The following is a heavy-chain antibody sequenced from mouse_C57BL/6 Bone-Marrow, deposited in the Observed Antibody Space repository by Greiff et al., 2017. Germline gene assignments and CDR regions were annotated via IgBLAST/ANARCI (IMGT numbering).Heavy chain of an antibody. CDR1: GYSITSGYY. CDR2: ISYDGSN. V-gene: IGHV3-6*01. CDR3: AREQLWFAY. Sequence: VQLQQSGPGLVKPSQSLSLTCSVTGYSITSGYYWNWIRQFPGNKLEWMGYISYDGSNNYNPSLKNRISITRDTSKNQFFLKLNSVTTEDTATYYCAREQLWFAYWGQGTLVTVSA. J-gene: IGHJ3*01. D-gene: IGHD3-1*01.